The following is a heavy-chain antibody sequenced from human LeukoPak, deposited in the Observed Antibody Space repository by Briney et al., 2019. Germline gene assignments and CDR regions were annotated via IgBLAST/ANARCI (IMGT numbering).Heavy chain of an antibody. CDR3: ARGGYYDSRGHAWGAFDI. Sequence: GGSLRLSCAASGFTFSSYGMHWVRQAPGKGLELEWVIVLSYDDNKYYADSVKGRFTTSRDNSKNTLYLQMNSLRADDTAVYYCARGGYYDSRGHAWGAFDIWGQGTMVTVSS. CDR1: GFTFSSYG. D-gene: IGHD3-22*01. CDR2: LSYDDNK. V-gene: IGHV3-30*19. J-gene: IGHJ3*02.